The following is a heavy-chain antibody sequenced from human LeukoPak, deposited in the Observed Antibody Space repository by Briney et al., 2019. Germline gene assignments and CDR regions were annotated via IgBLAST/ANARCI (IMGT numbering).Heavy chain of an antibody. V-gene: IGHV3-23*01. CDR2: ISGSGGST. CDR3: ARSGGYSYGLTYYYGMDV. CDR1: GFTFSSYA. J-gene: IGHJ6*02. Sequence: GGSLRLSCAASGFTFSSYAMSWVRQAPGKGLEWVSAISGSGGSTYYADSVKGRFTISRDNSKNTLYLQMNSLRAEDTAVYYCARSGGYSYGLTYYYGMDVWGQGTTVTVSS. D-gene: IGHD5-18*01.